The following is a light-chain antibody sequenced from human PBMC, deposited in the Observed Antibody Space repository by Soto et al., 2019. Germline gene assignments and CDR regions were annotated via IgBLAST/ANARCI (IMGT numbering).Light chain of an antibody. V-gene: IGLV2-23*01. CDR1: SSDIGTYNF. CDR3: CSYAGSGTDNFV. Sequence: QSALTQPASVSGSPGQSITISCTGTSSDIGTYNFVSWYQQHPGKAPKLMIYEDLKRPSGVSNRFSGSKSGNTASLTISGLQAEDAADYYCCSYAGSGTDNFVFGTGTKVTVL. CDR2: EDL. J-gene: IGLJ1*01.